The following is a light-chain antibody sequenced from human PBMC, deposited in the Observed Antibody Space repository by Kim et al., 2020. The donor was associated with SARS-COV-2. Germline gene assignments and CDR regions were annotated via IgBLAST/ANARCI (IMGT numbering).Light chain of an antibody. V-gene: IGKV1-39*01. CDR1: EDIRRY. CDR3: LHTYTIPRT. J-gene: IGKJ1*01. CDR2: TAS. Sequence: AYVGDRVTITCAASEDIRRYLNWYQQKPGKAPKLLISTASSLHSGVPSKFTGAVSEADITLTITSLQPEDFATYYCLHTYTIPRTFGQGTQGDI.